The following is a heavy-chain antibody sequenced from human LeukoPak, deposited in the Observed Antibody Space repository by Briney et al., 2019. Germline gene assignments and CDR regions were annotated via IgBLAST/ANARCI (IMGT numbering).Heavy chain of an antibody. CDR3: TRLPPEVSSGWQNWFDP. CDR2: INHSGST. D-gene: IGHD6-19*01. V-gene: IGHV4-34*01. CDR1: GGSFSGYY. J-gene: IGHJ5*02. Sequence: SETLSLTCAVYGGSFSGYYWSWIRQPPGKGLEWIGEINHSGSTNYNPSLKSRVTISVDTSKNQFSLKLSSVTAADTAMYYCTRLPPEVSSGWQNWFDPWGQGTLVTVSS.